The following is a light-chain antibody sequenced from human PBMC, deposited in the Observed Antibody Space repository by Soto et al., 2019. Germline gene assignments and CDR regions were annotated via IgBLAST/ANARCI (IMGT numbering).Light chain of an antibody. Sequence: QSVLTQSPSASASLGASVKLTCTLSSGHSSYAIAWHQQQPEKGPRYLMKLNSDGSHSKGDGIPDRFSGSSSGAERYLTISSLQSEDEADYYCQTWGTGPSFGGGTKVTVL. J-gene: IGLJ2*01. CDR2: LNSDGSH. CDR3: QTWGTGPS. V-gene: IGLV4-69*01. CDR1: SGHSSYA.